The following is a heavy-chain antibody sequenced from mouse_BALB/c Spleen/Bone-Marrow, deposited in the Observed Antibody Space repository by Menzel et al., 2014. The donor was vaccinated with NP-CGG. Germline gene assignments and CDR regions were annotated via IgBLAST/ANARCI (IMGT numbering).Heavy chain of an antibody. CDR1: GYAFTNYL. CDR3: ARSIYDGYSEAMDY. D-gene: IGHD2-3*01. CDR2: INPGSGGN. V-gene: IGHV1-54*03. Sequence: QVHVKQSGAELVRPGTSVKVSCKASGYAFTNYLIEWVKQRPGQGLEWIGVINPGSGGNNYNEKFKGKATLTADKSSSTAYMQLSSLTSDDTAVYFCARSIYDGYSEAMDYWGQGTSVTVSS. J-gene: IGHJ4*01.